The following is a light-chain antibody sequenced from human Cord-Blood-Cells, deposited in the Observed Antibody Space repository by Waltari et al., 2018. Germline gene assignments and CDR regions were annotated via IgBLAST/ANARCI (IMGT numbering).Light chain of an antibody. Sequence: QSALTQPASVSGSPGQSITISCTGTSSDVGSYNLVSWYQQHPGKAPKLMIYEGSKRPSGVSNRFSGSKSGNTASLTISGLQAEDEAYYYCCSYAGSVVFGGGTKLNVL. CDR3: CSYAGSVV. CDR1: SSDVGSYNL. V-gene: IGLV2-23*01. J-gene: IGLJ2*01. CDR2: EGS.